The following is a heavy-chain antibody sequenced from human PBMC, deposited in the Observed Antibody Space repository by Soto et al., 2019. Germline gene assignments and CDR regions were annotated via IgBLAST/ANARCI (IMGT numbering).Heavy chain of an antibody. CDR2: ISYDGSNK. Sequence: QVQLVESGGGVVQPGRSLRLSCAASGFTFSSYGMHWVGQAPGKGLEWVAVISYDGSNKYYADSVKGRFTISRDNSKNTLYLQMNRLRAEDTAVYYCAKDFMYSGYGGAFDIWGQGTMVTVSS. CDR3: AKDFMYSGYGGAFDI. D-gene: IGHD5-12*01. J-gene: IGHJ3*02. CDR1: GFTFSSYG. V-gene: IGHV3-30*18.